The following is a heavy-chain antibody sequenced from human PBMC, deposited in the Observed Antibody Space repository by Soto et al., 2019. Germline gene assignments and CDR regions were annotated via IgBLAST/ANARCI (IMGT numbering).Heavy chain of an antibody. CDR3: ARDRVAAANWFDP. CDR2: ISSYSTSI. CDR1: GFTLSDYS. Sequence: ESGGGLVTPGGSLRLSCAASGFTLSDYSMTWVRQAPGKGLEWVSSISSYSTSIYYADSVKGRFTISRDNAKNSLYLQMNSLRAEDAAVYYCARDRVAAANWFDPWGQGTLVTVSS. V-gene: IGHV3-21*01. J-gene: IGHJ5*02. D-gene: IGHD3-10*01.